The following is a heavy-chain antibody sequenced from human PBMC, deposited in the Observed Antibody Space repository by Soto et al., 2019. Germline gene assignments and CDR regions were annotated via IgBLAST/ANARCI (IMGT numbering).Heavy chain of an antibody. CDR2: INGYTGNT. D-gene: IGHD3-16*01. J-gene: IGHJ6*02. CDR3: ARSWVTGKGGIDV. CDR1: GYTFTSYG. Sequence: QVQLVQSGAEVKKPGASVKVSCKASGYTFTSYGLSWVRQAPGQGLEWMGWINGYTGNTIYTQKFQGRVTMTTDTSTNTAYLDLWTLISDDTAVYYCARSWVTGKGGIDVWGQATTVTVSS. V-gene: IGHV1-18*01.